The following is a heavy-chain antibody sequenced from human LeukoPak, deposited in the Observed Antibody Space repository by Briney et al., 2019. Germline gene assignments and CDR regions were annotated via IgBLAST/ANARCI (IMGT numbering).Heavy chain of an antibody. CDR3: ARHSRVTTVTAYAWGGPYFDY. Sequence: SSETLSLTCTVSGGSISSSSYYWGWIRQPPGKGLEWIGSIYYSGRTYYNPSLKSRVTISVDTSKNQFSLKLSSVTAADTAVYYCARHSRVTTVTAYAWGGPYFDYWGQGTLVTVSS. J-gene: IGHJ4*02. V-gene: IGHV4-39*01. CDR1: GGSISSSSYY. D-gene: IGHD4-17*01. CDR2: IYYSGRT.